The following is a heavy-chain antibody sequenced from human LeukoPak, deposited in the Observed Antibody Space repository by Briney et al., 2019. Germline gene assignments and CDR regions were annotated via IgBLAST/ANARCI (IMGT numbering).Heavy chain of an antibody. D-gene: IGHD3-10*01. CDR1: GGSISSYY. V-gene: IGHV4-4*07. Sequence: SETLSLTCTVSGGSISSYYWSWIRQPAGKGLEWIGRIYSNGNTKYNPSLKSRVTMSVDTSKNQLSLKLTSVCAADTAVYYCARNGPYGSGSYYPPFFDYWGQGTLVTVSS. CDR2: IYSNGNT. J-gene: IGHJ4*02. CDR3: ARNGPYGSGSYYPPFFDY.